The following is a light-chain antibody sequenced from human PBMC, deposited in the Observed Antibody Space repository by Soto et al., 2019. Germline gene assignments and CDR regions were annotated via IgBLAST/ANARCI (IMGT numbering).Light chain of an antibody. V-gene: IGKV1-39*01. J-gene: IGKJ5*01. CDR2: AAS. CDR3: QQSYSTPIT. Sequence: DIQMTQSPSSLSASVGDRVTITCRASQSISSYLNWYQQKPGKAPKLLIYAASSLQSGVPSRFSGSGSGTDFTLTISSLQPEDFATYYCQQSYSTPITFGQVTRLVIK. CDR1: QSISSY.